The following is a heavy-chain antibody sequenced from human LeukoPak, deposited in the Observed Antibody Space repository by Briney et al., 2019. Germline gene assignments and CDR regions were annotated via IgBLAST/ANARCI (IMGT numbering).Heavy chain of an antibody. CDR1: GGSFSGYY. J-gene: IGHJ4*02. Sequence: PSETLSLTCAVYGGSFSGYYWSWIRQPPGKGLEWIGEINHSGSTNYNPSLKSRVTISVDTSKNQFSLKLSSVTAADTAVYYCARGYYYDSSGFDYWGQGTPVTVSS. D-gene: IGHD3-22*01. CDR3: ARGYYYDSSGFDY. CDR2: INHSGST. V-gene: IGHV4-34*01.